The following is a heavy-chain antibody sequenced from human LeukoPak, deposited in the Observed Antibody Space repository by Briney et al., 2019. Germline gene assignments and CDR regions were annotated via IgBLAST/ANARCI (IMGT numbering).Heavy chain of an antibody. CDR2: INTDTGNP. CDR1: GYTFISYA. J-gene: IGHJ4*02. V-gene: IGHV7-4-1*02. CDR3: ARDPNLRSFDY. Sequence: ASVKVSCKASGYTFISYAMNWVRQAPGQGLEWMGWINTDTGNPTYAQGFTGRFVFSLDTAVSTAYMQISSLKAEDTAVYYCARDPNLRSFDYWGQGTLVTVSS.